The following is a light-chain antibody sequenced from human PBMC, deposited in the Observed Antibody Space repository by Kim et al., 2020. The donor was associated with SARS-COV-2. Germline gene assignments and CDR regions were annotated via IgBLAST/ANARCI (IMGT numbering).Light chain of an antibody. CDR3: KHFGNSLYT. J-gene: IGKJ2*01. V-gene: IGKV3-20*01. CDR1: QRLSTSS. Sequence: SPGNSATLSSRASQRLSTSSLAWSQHNPAQAPRLLISGAFNRAAGIPDSFRGSGSGTDFTLTIPRLEPEDFAVYYCKHFGNSLYTLGQGTKLEI. CDR2: GAF.